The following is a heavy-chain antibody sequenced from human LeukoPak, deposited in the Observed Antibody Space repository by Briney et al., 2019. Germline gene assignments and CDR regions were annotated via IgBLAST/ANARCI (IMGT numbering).Heavy chain of an antibody. Sequence: GGSLRLSCAASRFTFSSYSMNWVRQAPGKGLEWVSSISSSSSYIYYAGSVKGRFTISRDNAKNSLYLQMNSLRAEDTAVYYCARGSSSHYYYYGMDVWGQGTTVTVSS. D-gene: IGHD6-13*01. CDR2: ISSSSSYI. V-gene: IGHV3-21*01. J-gene: IGHJ6*01. CDR3: ARGSSSHYYYYGMDV. CDR1: RFTFSSYS.